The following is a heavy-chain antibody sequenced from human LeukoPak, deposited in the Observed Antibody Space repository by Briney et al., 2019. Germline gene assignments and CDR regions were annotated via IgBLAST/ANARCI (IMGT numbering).Heavy chain of an antibody. Sequence: GGSLRLSCAASGFTFSSYWMSWVRQAPGKGLEWVANIKQDGSEKYYVDSVKGRFTISRDNAKNSLYLQMNSLRAEDTAVYYCARDGDYYDSSGYLYYFDYWGQGTLVTVSS. D-gene: IGHD3-22*01. CDR3: ARDGDYYDSSGYLYYFDY. J-gene: IGHJ4*02. CDR2: IKQDGSEK. CDR1: GFTFSSYW. V-gene: IGHV3-7*01.